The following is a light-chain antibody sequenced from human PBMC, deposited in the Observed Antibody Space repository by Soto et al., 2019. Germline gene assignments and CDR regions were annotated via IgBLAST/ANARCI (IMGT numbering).Light chain of an antibody. CDR3: ASWDDSLNGPV. CDR2: SNN. J-gene: IGLJ3*02. V-gene: IGLV1-44*01. Sequence: QAVVTQPPSASETPGQRVTISCSGSSSNIGSNTVNWYQQLPGTAPKLLIYSNNQRPSGVPDRFSGSKSGTSASLAISGLQSEDEAYYYCASWDDSLNGPVFGGGTKLTVL. CDR1: SSNIGSNT.